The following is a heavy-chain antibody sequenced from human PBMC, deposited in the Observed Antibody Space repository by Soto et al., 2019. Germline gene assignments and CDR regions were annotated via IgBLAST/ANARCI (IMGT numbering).Heavy chain of an antibody. CDR2: INAGNGNT. CDR1: GYTFTSYA. Sequence: QVQLVQSGAEEKKPGASVKVSCKASGYTFTSYAMHWVRQAPGQRLEWMGWINAGNGNTKYSQKFQGRVTITRDTSASTAYMALSSLRSKDTAVYYCARDPSYYGMDVWGQGTTVTVSS. V-gene: IGHV1-3*05. J-gene: IGHJ6*02. CDR3: ARDPSYYGMDV.